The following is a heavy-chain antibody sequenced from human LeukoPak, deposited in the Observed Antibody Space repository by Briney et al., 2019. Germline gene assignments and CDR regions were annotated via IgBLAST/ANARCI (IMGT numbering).Heavy chain of an antibody. V-gene: IGHV4-59*01. D-gene: IGHD6-19*01. Sequence: PSETLSLTCTVSGGSISSYYWSWIRQPPGKGLEWIGYIYYSGSTNYNPSLKIRVTISVDTSKNQFSLKLSSVTAADTAVYYCMGSAVAGRGYWGQGTLVTVSS. CDR3: MGSAVAGRGY. CDR1: GGSISSYY. J-gene: IGHJ4*02. CDR2: IYYSGST.